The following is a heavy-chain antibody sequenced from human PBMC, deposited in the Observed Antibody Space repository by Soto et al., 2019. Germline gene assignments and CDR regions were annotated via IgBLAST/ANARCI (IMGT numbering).Heavy chain of an antibody. D-gene: IGHD3-9*01. V-gene: IGHV3-72*01. CDR2: IRNKTKRYTT. CDR3: VRVPLDRLTTYFYS. J-gene: IGHJ4*02. CDR1: GFTFSDHY. Sequence: PGGSLRLSCAASGFTFSDHYMDWVRQAPGKGLEWVGRIRNKTKRYTTDYAASVNGRFTISRDDSENSLHLQMNSLKTEDTAVYYCVRVPLDRLTTYFYSWGPGTMVTVSS.